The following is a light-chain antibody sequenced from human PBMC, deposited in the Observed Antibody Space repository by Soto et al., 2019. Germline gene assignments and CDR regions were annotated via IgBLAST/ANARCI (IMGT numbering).Light chain of an antibody. Sequence: EIVMTQSPATLSVSPGERATLSCRASQSVSSNLAWYQQKPGQAPRLLIYGASTRATGIPARISGSGSGTEFTLTINSLQSEDFAVYYCQHYNNWPRTFGQGTKVEIK. J-gene: IGKJ1*01. V-gene: IGKV3-15*01. CDR2: GAS. CDR1: QSVSSN. CDR3: QHYNNWPRT.